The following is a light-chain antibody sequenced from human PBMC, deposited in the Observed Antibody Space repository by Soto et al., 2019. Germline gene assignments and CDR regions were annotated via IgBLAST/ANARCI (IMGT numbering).Light chain of an antibody. CDR2: GAS. J-gene: IGKJ2*01. CDR3: PQYGRSPLMYT. CDR1: QSVTSNF. V-gene: IGKV3-20*01. Sequence: EIVLTQSPGTLSLSPGERATLSCRASQSVTSNFLAWYQQKPGQAPRLLIYGASTRAAGVPDRFSGSGSGTDFTLTINRLEPEDSEVYCCPQYGRSPLMYTFGQGSKLGVK.